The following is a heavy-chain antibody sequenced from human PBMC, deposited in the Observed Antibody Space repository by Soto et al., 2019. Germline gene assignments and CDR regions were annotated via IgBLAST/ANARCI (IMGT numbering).Heavy chain of an antibody. CDR1: GFTFSSYV. CDR2: ISGSGTNT. CDR3: AKDNSPYSGYNSFDY. Sequence: EVRLLESGGGLIQPGGSLRLSCAASGFTFSSYVMSWDRQAPGTGLEWVSGISGSGTNTYYADSVKGRFTISRDNSKNTLYLQMTSLRAEDTAEYYCAKDNSPYSGYNSFDYWGEGTLVTVSS. D-gene: IGHD5-12*01. J-gene: IGHJ4*02. V-gene: IGHV3-23*01.